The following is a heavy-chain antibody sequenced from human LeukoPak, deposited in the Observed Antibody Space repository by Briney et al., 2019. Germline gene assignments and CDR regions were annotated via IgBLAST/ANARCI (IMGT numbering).Heavy chain of an antibody. J-gene: IGHJ4*02. CDR3: ARDMVRGVFTTRTIDY. CDR1: GFTLSTYW. Sequence: GGSLRLSCAASGFTLSTYWMSWVRQAPGKGLEWVANIKKDGSEKYYVDSVEGRFSISRDNARNSLYLQMNSLRAEDTAVYYCARDMVRGVFTTRTIDYWGQGTLVTVSS. V-gene: IGHV3-7*01. CDR2: IKKDGSEK. D-gene: IGHD3-10*01.